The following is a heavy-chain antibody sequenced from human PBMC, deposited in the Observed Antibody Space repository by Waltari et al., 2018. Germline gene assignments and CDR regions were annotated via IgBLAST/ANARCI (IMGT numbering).Heavy chain of an antibody. Sequence: EVQLVESGGDMVQPGRSLRLSCTGSGFTFRNYAINWVRQAPGREIECGGFSRINAYNGGTSFSASVGGRFTISRDDSKRTAYLQMNALQTDDSATYYCTREDDGNDSGAFDPWGQGTLVTVSS. V-gene: IGHV3-49*04. CDR1: GFTFRNYA. J-gene: IGHJ3*01. CDR3: TREDDGNDSGAFDP. CDR2: SRINAYNGGT. D-gene: IGHD5-12*01.